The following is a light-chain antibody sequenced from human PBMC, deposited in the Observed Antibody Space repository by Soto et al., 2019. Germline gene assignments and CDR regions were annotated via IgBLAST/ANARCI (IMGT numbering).Light chain of an antibody. CDR1: QSVSSS. Sequence: EILLTQSPATLSLSPGEIATLSCRASQSVSSSLAWYQQKPGQAPRLLIYGASTRATGIPARFSGSGSGTDFALTITSLQSEDFAVYYCQQYNNWPPWTFGQGTKVDIK. J-gene: IGKJ1*01. CDR2: GAS. CDR3: QQYNNWPPWT. V-gene: IGKV3-15*01.